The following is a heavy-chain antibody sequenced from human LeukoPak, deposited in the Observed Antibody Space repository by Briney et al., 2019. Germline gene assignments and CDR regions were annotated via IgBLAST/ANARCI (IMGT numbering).Heavy chain of an antibody. CDR1: GYTFTVYY. CDR2: INPNSGGT. V-gene: IGHV1-2*02. Sequence: ASVKVSCKASGYTFTVYYMHWVRQAPGQGLEWMGWINPNSGGTDFTQKFQGRVTMTRDTSISTAYMELNRLRSDDTAVYYCARGIAETGAAAPSGYWGQGTLVSVSS. J-gene: IGHJ4*02. D-gene: IGHD7-27*01. CDR3: ARGIAETGAAAPSGY.